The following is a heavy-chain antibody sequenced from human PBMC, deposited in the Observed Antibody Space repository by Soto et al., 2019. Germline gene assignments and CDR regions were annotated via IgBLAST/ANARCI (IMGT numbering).Heavy chain of an antibody. CDR2: IYYSGST. J-gene: IGHJ6*02. CDR3: ARGGGYCSSTSCYGGMDV. V-gene: IGHV4-59*08. CDR1: GGSISSYY. D-gene: IGHD2-2*01. Sequence: SETLSLTCTVSGGSISSYYWSWIRQPPGKGLEWIGYIYYSGSTNYNPSLKSRVTISVDTSKNQFSLKLSSVTAADTAVYYCARGGGYCSSTSCYGGMDVWGQGTTVTLSS.